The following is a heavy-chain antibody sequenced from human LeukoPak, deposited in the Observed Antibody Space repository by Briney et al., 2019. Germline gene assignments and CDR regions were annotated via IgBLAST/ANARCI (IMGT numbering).Heavy chain of an antibody. Sequence: SVKVSCKASGGTFSSYAISWVRQAPGQGLEWMGGIIPIFGTANYAQKFQGRVTITADKSTSTAYMELSSLRSEDTAVYYCAKDRRPGGPYFDYWGQGTLVTVSS. CDR2: IIPIFGTA. V-gene: IGHV1-69*06. CDR1: GGTFSSYA. D-gene: IGHD2-15*01. CDR3: AKDRRPGGPYFDY. J-gene: IGHJ4*02.